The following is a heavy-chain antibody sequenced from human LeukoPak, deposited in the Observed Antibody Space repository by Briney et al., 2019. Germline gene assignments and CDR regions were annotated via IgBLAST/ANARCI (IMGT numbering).Heavy chain of an antibody. CDR2: INLDGSEK. J-gene: IGHJ4*02. CDR1: GFTFSSYW. D-gene: IGHD2/OR15-2a*01. V-gene: IGHV3-7*01. Sequence: GGFLRLSCAASGFTFSSYWMTWVRQAPGKGLEWVASINLDGSEKNYVDSVEGRFAISRDNAKKSLFLQMNSLRDEDTAVYYCARTRLSCDCWGQGTLVTVSS. CDR3: ARTRLSCDC.